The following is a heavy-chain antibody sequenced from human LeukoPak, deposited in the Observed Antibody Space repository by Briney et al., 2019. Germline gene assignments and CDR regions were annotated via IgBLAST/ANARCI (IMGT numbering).Heavy chain of an antibody. CDR3: ATSDPAARLSFDY. J-gene: IGHJ4*02. V-gene: IGHV1-24*01. Sequence: GSSVKVSCKVSGYTLTELSMHWVRQAPGKGLEWMGGFDPEDGETIYAQKFQGRVTMTEDTSTDTAYMELRSLRSEDTAVYYCATSDPAARLSFDYWGQGTLVTVSS. D-gene: IGHD6-6*01. CDR1: GYTLTELS. CDR2: FDPEDGET.